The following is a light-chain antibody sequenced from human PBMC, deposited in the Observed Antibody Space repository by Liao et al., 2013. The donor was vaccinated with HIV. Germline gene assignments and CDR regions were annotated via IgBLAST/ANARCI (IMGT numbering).Light chain of an antibody. CDR1: ELENTY. CDR2: QDT. J-gene: IGLJ3*02. Sequence: SYELTQPPSVSVSPGQTATITCSGGELENTYASWYQQRPGQSPVLVIYQDTKRPSGIPERFSGSNSGSTATLTISGTQAMDEADYYCQAWDSSTGVFGGGTKLTVL. V-gene: IGLV3-1*01. CDR3: QAWDSSTGV.